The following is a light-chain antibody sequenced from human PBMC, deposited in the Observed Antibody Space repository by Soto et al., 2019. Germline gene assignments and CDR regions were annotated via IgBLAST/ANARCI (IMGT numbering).Light chain of an antibody. CDR3: ETWDSNTRV. Sequence: QLVLTQSSSASASLGSSVTLTCTLSSGHSSYIIAWHQQQPGKAPRYLMKLEGSGSYNKGSGVPDRFSGSSSGADRYLTISTLQFEEEADYYCETWDSNTRVFGGGTKLTVL. CDR1: SGHSSYI. J-gene: IGLJ2*01. CDR2: LEGSGSY. V-gene: IGLV4-60*02.